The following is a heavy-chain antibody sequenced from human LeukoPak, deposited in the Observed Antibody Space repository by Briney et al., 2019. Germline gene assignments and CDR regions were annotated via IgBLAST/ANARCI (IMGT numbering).Heavy chain of an antibody. D-gene: IGHD5/OR15-5a*01. Sequence: SETLSLTCTVSGGSISSYFWSWIRQPPGKGLEWIGYIYYTGGTDYNPSLRSRVTISVDTSQSQFSLKLSSVAAADTAVYYCARHGVYGEPNDYWGQGTLVTVSS. CDR2: IYYTGGT. CDR1: GGSISSYF. V-gene: IGHV4-59*08. J-gene: IGHJ4*02. CDR3: ARHGVYGEPNDY.